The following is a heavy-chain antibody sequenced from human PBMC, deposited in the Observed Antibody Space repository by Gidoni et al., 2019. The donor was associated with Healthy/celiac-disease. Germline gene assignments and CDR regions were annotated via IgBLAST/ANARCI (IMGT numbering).Heavy chain of an antibody. CDR2: IYYSGST. J-gene: IGHJ2*01. Sequence: QLQLQESGPGLVKPSETLSLTCTVSGGSIRSSSYYWGWTRQPPGKGLEWIWSIYYSGSTYYNQSLKSRVTISVETSKNQCSLKVSSVTAADTAVDYCARHSAYDSSGYYSSSYWYFDLWGRGTLVTVSS. D-gene: IGHD3-22*01. CDR1: GGSIRSSSYY. V-gene: IGHV4-39*01. CDR3: ARHSAYDSSGYYSSSYWYFDL.